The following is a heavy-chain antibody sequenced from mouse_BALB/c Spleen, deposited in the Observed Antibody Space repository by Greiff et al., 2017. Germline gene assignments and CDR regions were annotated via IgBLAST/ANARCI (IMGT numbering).Heavy chain of an antibody. CDR1: GYTFTDYE. J-gene: IGHJ1*01. CDR3: TRPYGSSPRYFDV. V-gene: IGHV1-15*01. CDR2: IDPETGGT. Sequence: VQLQQSGAELVRPGASVTLSCKASGYTFTDYEMHWVKQTPVHGLEWIGAIDPETGGTAYNQKFKGKATLTADKSSSTAYMELRSLTSEDSAVYYCTRPYGSSPRYFDVWGAGTTVTVSS. D-gene: IGHD1-1*01.